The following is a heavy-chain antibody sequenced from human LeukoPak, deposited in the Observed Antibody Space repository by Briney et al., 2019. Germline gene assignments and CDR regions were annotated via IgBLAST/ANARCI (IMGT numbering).Heavy chain of an antibody. Sequence: PGGSLRLSCAASGFTFSSYAMNWARQAPGKGLEWVSGISGSGGSTYYADSVKGRFTISRDNSKNTLYLQMNSLRAEDTAVYYCARVDTAMVEDYWGQGTLVTVSS. V-gene: IGHV3-23*01. CDR2: ISGSGGST. D-gene: IGHD5-18*01. CDR3: ARVDTAMVEDY. J-gene: IGHJ4*02. CDR1: GFTFSSYA.